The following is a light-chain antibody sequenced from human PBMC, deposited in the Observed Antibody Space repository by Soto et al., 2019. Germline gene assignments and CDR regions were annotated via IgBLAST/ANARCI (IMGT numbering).Light chain of an antibody. V-gene: IGKV3-20*01. CDR1: QSVSTY. CDR3: QQYGSSPPELT. J-gene: IGKJ4*01. Sequence: EVVLTQSPATLSLSPGERATLSCRASQSVSTYLAWYQQKPGQAPRLLIYDASIRATGIPARFSASGSGTDFTLTISRLEPEDFAVYYCQQYGSSPPELTFGGGTKVDIK. CDR2: DAS.